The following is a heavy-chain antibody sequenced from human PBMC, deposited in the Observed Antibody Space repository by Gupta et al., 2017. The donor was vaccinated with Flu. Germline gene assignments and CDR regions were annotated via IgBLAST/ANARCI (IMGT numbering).Heavy chain of an antibody. D-gene: IGHD2-8*02. CDR1: GLTFSKFA. V-gene: IGHV3-23*01. CDR3: AKMSTGWPTDY. J-gene: IGHJ4*02. Sequence: EVQLLESGGTLVQPGGSLRLSCAASGLTFSKFAMNWVRQAPGKGLEWVSAISNTGDNTYYADSVKGRFTISRDNSKNTLHLQMDSLRAEDTAIYYCAKMSTGWPTDYWGQGTLVTVSS. CDR2: ISNTGDNT.